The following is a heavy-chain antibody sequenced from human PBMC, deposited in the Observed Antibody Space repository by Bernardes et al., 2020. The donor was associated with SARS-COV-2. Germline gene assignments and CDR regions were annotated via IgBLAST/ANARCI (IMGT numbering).Heavy chain of an antibody. V-gene: IGHV2-5*02. J-gene: IGHJ4*02. D-gene: IGHD1-26*01. CDR2: IFWDDDK. CDR1: GFSLSPTGVG. Sequence: SGPTLVKPTQTLTLTCTFSGFSLSPTGVGVGWIRQPPGEALEWLALIFWDDDKFYSPSLKTRLSVTKDTAKNQVVLSMTDMDPVNTGTYYCAHRYTGSHFDYWGQGTLVTVSS. CDR3: AHRYTGSHFDY.